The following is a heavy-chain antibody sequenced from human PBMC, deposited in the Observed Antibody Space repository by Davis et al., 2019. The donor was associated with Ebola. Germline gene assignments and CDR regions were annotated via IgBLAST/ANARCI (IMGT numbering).Heavy chain of an antibody. J-gene: IGHJ6*02. CDR1: GFTFSSYS. V-gene: IGHV3-21*01. CDR3: ARDLKLRTVTTRGGAYGMDV. D-gene: IGHD4-17*01. CDR2: ISSSSSYI. Sequence: PGGSLRLSCAASGFTFSSYSMNWVRQAPGKGLEWVSSISSSSSYIYYADSVKGRFTISRDNAKNSLYLQMNSLRAEDTAVYYCARDLKLRTVTTRGGAYGMDVWGQGTTVTVSS.